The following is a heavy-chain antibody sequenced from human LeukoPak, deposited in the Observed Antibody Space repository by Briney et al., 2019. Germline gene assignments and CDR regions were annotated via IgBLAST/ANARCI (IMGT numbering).Heavy chain of an antibody. CDR3: AENYYYSSVFFDS. CDR1: GGSISSGGYY. Sequence: KPSETLSLTCTVSGGSISSGGYYWSWIRQHPGKGLEWIGYIYYSGSTYYNPSLKSRVTISVDTSKNQSSLKLSSVTAADTAVYYVAENYYYSSVFFDSGAQGPRATVS. V-gene: IGHV4-31*03. D-gene: IGHD3-22*01. J-gene: IGHJ4*02. CDR2: IYYSGST.